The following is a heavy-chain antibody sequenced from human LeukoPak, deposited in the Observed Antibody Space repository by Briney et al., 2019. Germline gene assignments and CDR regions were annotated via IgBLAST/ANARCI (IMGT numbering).Heavy chain of an antibody. CDR3: ARGNDGFLDS. D-gene: IGHD1-1*01. CDR2: AYYRSKWYN. J-gene: IGHJ4*02. Sequence: SQTLSLTCAISGDSVSSNSAAWNWIRPSPSSGLEWLGRAYYRSKWYNGYAVSVKGRITINPDASKNQFSLQLNSVTPDDTAVYYCARGNDGFLDSWGQGTLVTVSS. V-gene: IGHV6-1*01. CDR1: GDSVSSNSAA.